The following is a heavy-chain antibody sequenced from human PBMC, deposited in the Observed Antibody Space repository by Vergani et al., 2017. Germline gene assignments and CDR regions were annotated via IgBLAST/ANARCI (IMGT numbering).Heavy chain of an antibody. D-gene: IGHD6-13*01. V-gene: IGHV1-46*03. Sequence: QVQLVQSGAEVKKPGASVKVSCKASGYTFTSYYMHWVRQAPGQGLEWMGIINPSGGSTSYAQKFQGRVTMTRDTSTSTVYMELSSLRSEDTAVYYCARVGRSGIAAAGIKGYGMDVWGQGTTVTVSS. CDR1: GYTFTSYY. J-gene: IGHJ6*02. CDR3: ARVGRSGIAAAGIKGYGMDV. CDR2: INPSGGST.